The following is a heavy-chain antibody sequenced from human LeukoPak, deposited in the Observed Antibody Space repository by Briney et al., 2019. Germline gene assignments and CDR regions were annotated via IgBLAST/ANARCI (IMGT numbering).Heavy chain of an antibody. V-gene: IGHV1-46*01. D-gene: IGHD3-10*01. CDR1: GYTFTSYY. J-gene: IGHJ6*02. CDR2: INPSGGST. CDR3: ARGLWELGTGRYYYYYYGMDV. Sequence: ASVKVSCKASGYTFTSYYMHWVRQAPGQGLEWMGIINPSGGSTSYAQKFQGRVTMTRNTSISTAYMELSSLRSEDTAVYYCARGLWELGTGRYYYYYYGMDVWGQGTTVTVSS.